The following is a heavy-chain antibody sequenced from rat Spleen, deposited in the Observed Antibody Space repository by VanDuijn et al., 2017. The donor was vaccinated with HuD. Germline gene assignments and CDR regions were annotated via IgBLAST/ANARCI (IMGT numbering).Heavy chain of an antibody. CDR3: ATREGFAC. V-gene: IGHV2-13*01. Sequence: QVQLKESGPGLVQPSQTLSLTCTVSGFSLSSYGVIWVRQPPGKGLEWMGVIWGNGNTNYNSALKSRLSISRDTSKSQVFLKMNSLQPEDTGTYYCATREGFACWGQGTLVTVSS. J-gene: IGHJ3*01. D-gene: IGHD3-7*01. CDR2: IWGNGNT. CDR1: GFSLSSYG.